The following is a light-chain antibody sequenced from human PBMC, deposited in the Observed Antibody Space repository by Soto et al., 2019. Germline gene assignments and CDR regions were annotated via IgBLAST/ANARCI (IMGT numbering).Light chain of an antibody. CDR1: SNDVGGYDY. V-gene: IGLV2-14*01. CDR3: SSYATSSPYV. CDR2: EVS. J-gene: IGLJ1*01. Sequence: QSALTQPASVSGSPGHSVTVSCTGTSNDVGGYDYVSWYQQHPGKAPKLVIYEVSHRPSGISDRFSGSKSGNTASLTISGLQVEDEADYYCSSYATSSPYVFGPGTKVTLL.